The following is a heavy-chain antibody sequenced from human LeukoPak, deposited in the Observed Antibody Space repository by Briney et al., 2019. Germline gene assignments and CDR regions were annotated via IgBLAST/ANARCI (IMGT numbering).Heavy chain of an antibody. D-gene: IGHD3-10*01. J-gene: IGHJ5*01. CDR1: GSDFSSHS. CDR3: TRSPYYNGYDS. Sequence: GGSLRLSCAASGSDFSSHSMHWVRRPPGEGLVWVSRITRDGSTTTYADSVKGRFTISRDNAKNTLYLQMNSLRVEDTAVYYCTRSPYYNGYDSWGQGTLVAVSS. V-gene: IGHV3-74*03. CDR2: ITRDGSTT.